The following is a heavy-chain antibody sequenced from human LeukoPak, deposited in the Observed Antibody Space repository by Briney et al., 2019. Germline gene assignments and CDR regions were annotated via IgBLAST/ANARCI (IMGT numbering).Heavy chain of an antibody. D-gene: IGHD2-2*01. CDR2: ITPILGIA. CDR1: GGTFSSYA. CDR3: AREGPPAYQLLPYYYYGMDV. J-gene: IGHJ6*02. V-gene: IGHV1-69*04. Sequence: SVKVSCKASGGTFSSYAISWVRQAPGQGLEWMGRITPILGIANYAQKFQGRVTITADKSTSTAYMELSSLRSEDTAVYYCAREGPPAYQLLPYYYYGMDVWGQGTTVTVSS.